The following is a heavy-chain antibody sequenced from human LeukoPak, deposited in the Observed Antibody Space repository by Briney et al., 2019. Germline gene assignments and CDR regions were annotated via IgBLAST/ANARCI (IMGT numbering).Heavy chain of an antibody. J-gene: IGHJ4*02. Sequence: ASVKVSCKASGGTFSSYAISWVRQAPGQGLEWMGGIIPIFGTANYAQKFQGRVTITADESTSTAYMELSSLRSEDTAVYYCAGSLGYCTSNVCYLKYWGQGTLVTVSS. CDR1: GGTFSSYA. D-gene: IGHD2-8*01. V-gene: IGHV1-69*13. CDR3: AGSLGYCTSNVCYLKY. CDR2: IIPIFGTA.